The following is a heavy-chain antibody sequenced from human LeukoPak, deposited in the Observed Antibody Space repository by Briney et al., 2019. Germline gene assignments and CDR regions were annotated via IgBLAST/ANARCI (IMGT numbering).Heavy chain of an antibody. D-gene: IGHD2-15*01. Sequence: GGSLRLSCAASGFTFSSYAMSWVRQAPGKGLEWVAVISYDGSNKYYADSVKGRFTISRDNSKNTLYLQMNSLRAEDTAVYYCAKDRRRYCSGGSCSPDYWGQGTLVTVSS. V-gene: IGHV3-30*18. J-gene: IGHJ4*02. CDR3: AKDRRRYCSGGSCSPDY. CDR1: GFTFSSYA. CDR2: ISYDGSNK.